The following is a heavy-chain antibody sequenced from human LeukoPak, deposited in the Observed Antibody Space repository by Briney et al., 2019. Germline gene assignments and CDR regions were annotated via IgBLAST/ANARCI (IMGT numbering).Heavy chain of an antibody. CDR3: ARDNDGSFDY. Sequence: PGGSLRLSCAASGFTVSSNYMSWVRQAPGKGLEWVSVIYSGGRIYYADSVKGRFTISRDNSKNTLYLQMNSLRAEDTAVYYCARDNDGSFDYWGQGTLVTVSS. V-gene: IGHV3-53*01. J-gene: IGHJ4*02. CDR1: GFTVSSNY. CDR2: IYSGGRI. D-gene: IGHD2-8*01.